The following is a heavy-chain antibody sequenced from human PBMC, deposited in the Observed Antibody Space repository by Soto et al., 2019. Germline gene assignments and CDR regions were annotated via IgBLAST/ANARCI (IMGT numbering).Heavy chain of an antibody. D-gene: IGHD3-3*01. CDR3: ARDNYDFWSGYYGPDYYYYGMDV. Sequence: ASVKVSCKASGYTFTGYYMHWVRQAPGQGLEWVGWINPNSGGTNYAQKFQGRVTMTRDTSISTAYMELSRLRSDDTAVYYCARDNYDFWSGYYGPDYYYYGMDVWGQGTTVTVSS. J-gene: IGHJ6*02. CDR1: GYTFTGYY. V-gene: IGHV1-2*02. CDR2: INPNSGGT.